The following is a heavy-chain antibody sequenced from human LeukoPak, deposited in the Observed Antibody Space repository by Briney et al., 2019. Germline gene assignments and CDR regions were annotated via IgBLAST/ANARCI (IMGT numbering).Heavy chain of an antibody. CDR3: ARPTGGGGSCFDY. V-gene: IGHV4-39*01. CDR2: IYYSGST. Sequence: SETLSLTCTVSGGSISSSSYYWGWIRQPPGKGLEWIGSIYYSGSTYYNPSLKSRVTISVDTSKNQFSLKLSSVTAADTAVYYCARPTGGGGSCFDYWGQGTLVTVSS. CDR1: GGSISSSSYY. D-gene: IGHD2-15*01. J-gene: IGHJ4*02.